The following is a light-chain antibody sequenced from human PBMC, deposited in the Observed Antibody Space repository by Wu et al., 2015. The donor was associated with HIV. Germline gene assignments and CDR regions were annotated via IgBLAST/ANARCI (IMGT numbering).Light chain of an antibody. CDR2: GAS. V-gene: IGKV3-20*01. Sequence: EIVLTQSPGTLSLSPGERAXLSCRASQSVSSNYLAWYQRKPGLAPRLLIYGASSRATGIPDRFSGSGSGTDFTLTISRLEPEDSAVYYCQQYGSSPLTFGGGTKVEIK. CDR1: QSVSSNY. CDR3: QQYGSSPLT. J-gene: IGKJ4*01.